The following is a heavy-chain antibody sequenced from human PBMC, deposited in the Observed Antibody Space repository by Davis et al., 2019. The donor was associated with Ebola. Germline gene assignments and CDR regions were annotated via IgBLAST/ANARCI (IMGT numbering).Heavy chain of an antibody. CDR1: GFTVSSNY. CDR3: AKIAVAGTWIYYYYGMDV. J-gene: IGHJ6*04. D-gene: IGHD6-19*01. CDR2: IYSGGST. Sequence: GESLKISCAASGFTVSSNYMSWVRQAPGKGLEWVSVIYSGGSTYYADSVKGRFTISRDNSKNTLYLQMNSLRAEDTAVYYCAKIAVAGTWIYYYYGMDVWGKGTTVTVSS. V-gene: IGHV3-53*01.